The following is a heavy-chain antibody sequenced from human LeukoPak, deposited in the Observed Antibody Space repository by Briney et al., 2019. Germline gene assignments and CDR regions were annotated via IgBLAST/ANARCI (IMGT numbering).Heavy chain of an antibody. CDR2: ISGSGGNT. Sequence: EPGGSLRLSCAASGFTFSSYAMSWVRQAPGKGLEWVSGISGSGGNTYYADSVKGRFTIFRDNSKNTLYLQMNSLRAEDTAVYHCANGWSPDYWGRGTLVTVSS. CDR3: ANGWSPDY. D-gene: IGHD2-15*01. CDR1: GFTFSSYA. J-gene: IGHJ4*02. V-gene: IGHV3-23*01.